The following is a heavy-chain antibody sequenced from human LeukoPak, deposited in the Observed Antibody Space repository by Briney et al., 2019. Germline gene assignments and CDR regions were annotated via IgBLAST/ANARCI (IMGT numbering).Heavy chain of an antibody. Sequence: SETLSLTCTVSGGSISSGGYYWSWIRQHPGKGLEWIGYIYYSGRTYYNPSLKSRVTISVDASKNQFSLKLSSVTAADTAVYYCASSTISGWFDPWGQGTLVTVSS. CDR2: IYYSGRT. CDR1: GGSISSGGYY. CDR3: ASSTISGWFDP. V-gene: IGHV4-31*03. D-gene: IGHD2-2*01. J-gene: IGHJ5*02.